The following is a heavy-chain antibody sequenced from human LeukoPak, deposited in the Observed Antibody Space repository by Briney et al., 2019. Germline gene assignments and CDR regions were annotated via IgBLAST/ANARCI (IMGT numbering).Heavy chain of an antibody. D-gene: IGHD3-9*01. CDR1: GGSFSGYY. J-gene: IGHJ4*02. CDR3: ARAFTYYDILTGYYEPHTILDY. Sequence: SETLSLTCAVYGGSFSGYYWSWIRQPPGKGLEWIGEVNHSGSTKYNPSLKSRVTISVDTSKRQFSLKLSSVTAADTAVYYCARAFTYYDILTGYYEPHTILDYWGQGTLVSVSS. CDR2: VNHSGST. V-gene: IGHV4-34*01.